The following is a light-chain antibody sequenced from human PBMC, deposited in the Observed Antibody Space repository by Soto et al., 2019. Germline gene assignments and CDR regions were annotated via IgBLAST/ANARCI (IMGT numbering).Light chain of an antibody. CDR1: QSVSSN. V-gene: IGKV3-15*01. J-gene: IGKJ1*01. CDR3: QQYNNWPGT. CDR2: GAS. Sequence: EIVMTQSPATLSVSPGERDTLSCRASQSVSSNLAWYQQKPGQAPRLLIDGASTRATGIPARFSGSGSGTEFTLTISSLQSEDFSVYYCQQYNNWPGTFGQGTKVEIK.